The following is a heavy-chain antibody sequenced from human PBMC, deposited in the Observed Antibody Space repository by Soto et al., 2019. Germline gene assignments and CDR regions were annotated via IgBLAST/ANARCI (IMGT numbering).Heavy chain of an antibody. V-gene: IGHV3-48*03. J-gene: IGHJ3*02. D-gene: IGHD2-15*01. CDR1: GFSLRNYE. CDR2: ISSSVTII. CDR3: ARRVWVSEVVAAANRGGFAI. Sequence: PGGSLRLSCEASGFSLRNYEMNWVRQAPGKGLEWVSMISSSVTIIYHANSVKGRFTISRDNAQHSVFLQMNSLRADDTGLYYSARRVWVSEVVAAANRGGFAIGGQGTMVTV.